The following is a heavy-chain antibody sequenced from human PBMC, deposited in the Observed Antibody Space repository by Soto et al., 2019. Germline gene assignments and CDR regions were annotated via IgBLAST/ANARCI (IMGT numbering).Heavy chain of an antibody. Sequence: PSETLSLTCIVSSGSMSSSLNHWGWIRQPPGKGLEWIGNINYSGSTYYNPSLQSRLTISVDTSNNQFSLTLSSVTAADTAVYYCAKLAGYCSGNSCYGHYAMDVWGQGPTVTVS. J-gene: IGHJ6*02. CDR3: AKLAGYCSGNSCYGHYAMDV. CDR1: SGSMSSSLNH. CDR2: INYSGST. D-gene: IGHD2-2*01. V-gene: IGHV4-39*01.